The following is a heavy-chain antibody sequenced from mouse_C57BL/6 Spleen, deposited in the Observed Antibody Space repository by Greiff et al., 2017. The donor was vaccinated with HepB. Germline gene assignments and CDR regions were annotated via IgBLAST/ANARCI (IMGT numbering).Heavy chain of an antibody. CDR3: ARALTYAMDY. CDR1: GYTFTSYW. V-gene: IGHV1-69*01. J-gene: IGHJ4*01. Sequence: QVQLQQPGAELVMPGASVKLSCKASGYTFTSYWMHWVKQRPGQGLEWIGEIDPSDSYTNYNQKFKGKSTLTVDKSSSTAYMQHSSLTSEDSAVYYCARALTYAMDYWGQGTSVTVSS. CDR2: IDPSDSYT.